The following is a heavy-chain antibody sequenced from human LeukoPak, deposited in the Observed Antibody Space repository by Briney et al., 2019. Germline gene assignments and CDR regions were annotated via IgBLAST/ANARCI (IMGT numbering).Heavy chain of an antibody. D-gene: IGHD4-23*01. Sequence: ASVKVSCKVSGYTLTELSMHWVRQTPGKGLEWMGGFDPEDGETIYAQKFQGRVTMTEDTSTDTTYMELSSQRSEDTAVYYCATNLATVVTPAYYWGQGTLVTVSS. CDR3: ATNLATVVTPAYY. J-gene: IGHJ4*02. CDR1: GYTLTELS. CDR2: FDPEDGET. V-gene: IGHV1-24*01.